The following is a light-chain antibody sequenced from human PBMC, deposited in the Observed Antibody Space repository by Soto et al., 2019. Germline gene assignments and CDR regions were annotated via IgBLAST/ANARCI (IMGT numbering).Light chain of an antibody. Sequence: QSVLTQPASVSGSPGQSITISCTGTSSDVGGYNYVSWYQQRPGKAPKPMIYDVSNRPSGVSNRFSGSKSGNTASLTISGLQAEDEADYYCNSYTSSSTYVFGNGTKVTVL. CDR3: NSYTSSSTYV. V-gene: IGLV2-14*01. J-gene: IGLJ1*01. CDR1: SSDVGGYNY. CDR2: DVS.